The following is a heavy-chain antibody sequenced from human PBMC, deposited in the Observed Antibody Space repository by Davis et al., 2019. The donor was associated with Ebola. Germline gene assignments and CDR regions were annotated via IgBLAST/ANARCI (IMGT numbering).Heavy chain of an antibody. V-gene: IGHV3-30-3*01. J-gene: IGHJ4*02. Sequence: GESLKISCAASGFTFSSYAMHWVRQAPGKGLEWVAVISYDGSNKYYADSVKGRFTISRDNSKNTPYLQMNSLRAEDTAVYYCAKGQTLVVVAATDYWGQGTLVTVSS. CDR3: AKGQTLVVVAATDY. CDR2: ISYDGSNK. D-gene: IGHD2-15*01. CDR1: GFTFSSYA.